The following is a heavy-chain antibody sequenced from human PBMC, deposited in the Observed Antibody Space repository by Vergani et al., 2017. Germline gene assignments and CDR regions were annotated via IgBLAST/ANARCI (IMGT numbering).Heavy chain of an antibody. V-gene: IGHV3-21*01. CDR3: ARASRPYSGYDSGGDLYYYYYGMDV. D-gene: IGHD5-12*01. CDR2: ISSSSSYI. CDR1: GFTFSSYS. J-gene: IGHJ6*02. Sequence: EVQLVESGGGLVKPGGSLRLSCAASGFTFSSYSMNWVRQAPGKGLEWVSSISSSSSYIYYADSVKGRFTISRDNAKNSLYLQMNSLRAEDTAVYYCARASRPYSGYDSGGDLYYYYYGMDVWGQGTTVTVSS.